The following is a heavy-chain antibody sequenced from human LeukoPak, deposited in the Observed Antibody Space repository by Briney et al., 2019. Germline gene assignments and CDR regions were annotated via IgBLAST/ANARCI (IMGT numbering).Heavy chain of an antibody. D-gene: IGHD3-22*01. J-gene: IGHJ3*02. CDR3: ARGGNDSSAFDI. CDR2: IYYSGST. V-gene: IGHV4-59*01. CDR1: GGSISSYY. Sequence: SETLSFTCTVSGGSISSYYWSWIRQPPGKGLEWIGYIYYSGSTNYNPSLKSRVTISVDTSKNQFSLKLSSVTAADTAVYYCARGGNDSSAFDIWGQGTMVTVSS.